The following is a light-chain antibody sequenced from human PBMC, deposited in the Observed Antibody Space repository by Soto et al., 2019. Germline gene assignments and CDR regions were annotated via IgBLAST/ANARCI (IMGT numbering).Light chain of an antibody. CDR3: LQYNSYPLT. V-gene: IGKV1-5*03. CDR2: EAS. CDR1: QSVTSW. J-gene: IGKJ4*01. Sequence: DIQMTQSPSTLSASVGDRVSFTCRASQSVTSWLAWYQQKPGKAPNVLIHEASSLQSGVPSRFSGSGSGTEVTLTISSLQPDDFATYYCLQYNSYPLTFGGGTKVEIK.